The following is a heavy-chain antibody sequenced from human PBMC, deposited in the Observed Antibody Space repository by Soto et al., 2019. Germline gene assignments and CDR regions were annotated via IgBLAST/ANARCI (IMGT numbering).Heavy chain of an antibody. J-gene: IGHJ4*02. CDR3: GKNTYESSGGFDS. CDR1: GYTFTAYG. D-gene: IGHD3-22*01. CDR2: IGTYNGNT. V-gene: IGHV1-18*01. Sequence: QVQLVQSGAEVKKPGASVKVSCKASGYTFTAYGISWVRQAPGRGLEWMGWIGTYNGNTNYAQKVQGRVTMTTDTSTSTAHMELRSLRADDTAVYYCGKNTYESSGGFDSWGQGTLVTVSS.